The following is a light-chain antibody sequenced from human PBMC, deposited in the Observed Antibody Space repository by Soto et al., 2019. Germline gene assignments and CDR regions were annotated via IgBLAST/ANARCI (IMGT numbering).Light chain of an antibody. Sequence: EMGLRQSPATLSLSTGERATLSCRASQSVSSYLAWYQQKPGQAPRLLIYDASNRATGIPARFSGSGSGTDFTLTISSLEPEDFAVYYCQQRSNWPPNTFGQGTRLEIK. V-gene: IGKV3-11*01. J-gene: IGKJ5*01. CDR3: QQRSNWPPNT. CDR1: QSVSSY. CDR2: DAS.